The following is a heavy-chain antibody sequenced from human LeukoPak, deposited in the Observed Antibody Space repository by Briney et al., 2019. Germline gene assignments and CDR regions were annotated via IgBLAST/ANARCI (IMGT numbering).Heavy chain of an antibody. CDR1: GYTFTSYY. CDR2: ISGYNAKT. V-gene: IGHV1-18*04. J-gene: IGHJ4*02. CDR3: ARVRDYYASSDYSDY. D-gene: IGHD3-22*01. Sequence: ASVTVSCKTSGYTFTSYYVSWVRQAPGQGLEWMGWISGYNAKTKYVQKFQGGITMTIDTSTTTAYMELRSLTSDDTAVYYCARVRDYYASSDYSDYWGQGTLVTVSS.